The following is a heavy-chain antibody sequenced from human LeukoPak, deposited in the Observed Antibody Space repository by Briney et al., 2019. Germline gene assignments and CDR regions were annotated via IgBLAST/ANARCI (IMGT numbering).Heavy chain of an antibody. CDR3: AKDRVDYGDYNTLDCFDY. D-gene: IGHD4-17*01. CDR2: ISYDVSNK. CDR1: GFTFSSYG. J-gene: IGHJ4*02. V-gene: IGHV3-30*18. Sequence: PGGSLRLSCAASGFTFSSYGMHWVRQAPGKGLEWVAVISYDVSNKYYVDSVKGRFTISRDNSKNTLYLQMNSLRAEDTAVYYCAKDRVDYGDYNTLDCFDYWGQGTLVTVSS.